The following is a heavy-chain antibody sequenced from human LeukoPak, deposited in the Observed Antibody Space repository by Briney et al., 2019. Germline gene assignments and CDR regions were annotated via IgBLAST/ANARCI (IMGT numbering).Heavy chain of an antibody. V-gene: IGHV1-2*02. CDR3: ARVSVGEDFWSGYYGY. D-gene: IGHD3-3*01. Sequence: ASVKVSCKASGYTFTNYYMHWVRQAPGQGLEWMGWINPNTGGTDYAQKFQGRVTMTRDTSTATAYMELTRLRSDDTAVFYCARVSVGEDFWSGYYGYWGQGTLVTVSS. J-gene: IGHJ4*02. CDR2: INPNTGGT. CDR1: GYTFTNYY.